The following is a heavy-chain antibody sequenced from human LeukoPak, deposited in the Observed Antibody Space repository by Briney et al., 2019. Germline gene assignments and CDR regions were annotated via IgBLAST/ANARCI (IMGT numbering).Heavy chain of an antibody. CDR1: GFTFSSYS. V-gene: IGHV3-21*01. CDR2: ISSSSSYI. D-gene: IGHD3-10*01. Sequence: GGSLRLSCAASGFTFSSYSMNWVRQAPGKGLEWVSSISSSSSYIYYADSVKGRFTISRDNAKNSLYLQMNSLRAEDTAVYYCARERGSPPQGDAFDIWGQGTKVTVSS. J-gene: IGHJ3*02. CDR3: ARERGSPPQGDAFDI.